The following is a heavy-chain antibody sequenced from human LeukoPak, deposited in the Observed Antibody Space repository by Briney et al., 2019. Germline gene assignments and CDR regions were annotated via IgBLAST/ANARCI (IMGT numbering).Heavy chain of an antibody. D-gene: IGHD6-19*01. CDR1: GGSISSSNW. Sequence: SGTLSLTCAVSGGSISSSNWWSWVRQPPGKGLEWIGEIYHSGSTNYNPSLKSRVTISVDTSKNQFSLKLSSVTAADTAVYYCARSPGYSSGWFNYWGQGTLVTVSS. V-gene: IGHV4-4*02. J-gene: IGHJ4*02. CDR3: ARSPGYSSGWFNY. CDR2: IYHSGST.